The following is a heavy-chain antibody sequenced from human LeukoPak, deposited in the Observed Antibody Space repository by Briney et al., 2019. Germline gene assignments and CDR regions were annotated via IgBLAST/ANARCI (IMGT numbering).Heavy chain of an antibody. Sequence: GGSLSLPCAASGLTFRSYVMIWVRQATGKGLKWVSAITGSGYHTYYTDSVKGRFTISRDNSKNTLYLQMNRLRAEDTAVYYCAKRGPAGAGKSPDYFDYWGQGTLVTVSS. CDR2: ITGSGYHT. V-gene: IGHV3-23*01. CDR1: GLTFRSYV. J-gene: IGHJ4*02. CDR3: AKRGPAGAGKSPDYFDY. D-gene: IGHD6-19*01.